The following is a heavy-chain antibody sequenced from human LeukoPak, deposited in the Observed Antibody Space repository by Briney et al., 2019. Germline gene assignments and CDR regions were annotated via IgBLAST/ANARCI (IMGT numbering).Heavy chain of an antibody. Sequence: GESLRLSCAASGFTFSSYGVSWVRQAPGKGLEWVSAISGSGGSTYYADSVKGRFTISRDNSKNTLYLQMNSLRAEDTAVYYCAKDRIPMTTVTTALGDWGQGTLVTVSS. D-gene: IGHD4-17*01. CDR3: AKDRIPMTTVTTALGD. V-gene: IGHV3-23*01. CDR1: GFTFSSYG. J-gene: IGHJ4*02. CDR2: ISGSGGST.